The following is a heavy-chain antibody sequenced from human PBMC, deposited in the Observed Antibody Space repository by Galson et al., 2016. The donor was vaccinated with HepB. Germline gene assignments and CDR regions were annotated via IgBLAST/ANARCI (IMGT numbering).Heavy chain of an antibody. CDR2: MNPISGNT. CDR3: ARSPYDYVWGSDRYTAAAFDV. Sequence: SVKVSCKASGYPFSSYDFNWVRQAAGQGLEWMGWMNPISGNTGYAQKFQGRVTMTRNTSISTAYMELYSLGSDDTALYFCARSPYDYVWGSDRYTAAAFDVWGQGTEVTVSS. CDR1: GYPFSSYD. D-gene: IGHD3-16*02. V-gene: IGHV1-8*01. J-gene: IGHJ3*01.